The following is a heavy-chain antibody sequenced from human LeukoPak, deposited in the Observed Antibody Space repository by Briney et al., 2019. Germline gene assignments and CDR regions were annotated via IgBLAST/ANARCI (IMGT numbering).Heavy chain of an antibody. J-gene: IGHJ6*03. V-gene: IGHV3-21*01. Sequence: PGGSLRLSCAASGFTFSSYSMTWVRQAPGKGLEWVSSISSSSSYIYYADSAKGRFTISRDNAKNSLYLQMNSLRAEDTAVYYCARQRGGSRPRGEYYYYYMDVWGKGTTVTVSS. CDR2: ISSSSSYI. CDR3: ARQRGGSRPRGEYYYYYMDV. CDR1: GFTFSSYS. D-gene: IGHD3-16*01.